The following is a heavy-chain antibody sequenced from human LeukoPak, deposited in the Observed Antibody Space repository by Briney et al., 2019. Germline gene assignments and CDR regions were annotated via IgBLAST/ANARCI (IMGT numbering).Heavy chain of an antibody. CDR1: GFTFSSYA. Sequence: GGSLRLSCAASGFTFSSYAMSWVPHAPGKGLEWVSAISGSCGSTYYADSVKGRFTISRDNSKNTLYLQMNSLRAEDAAVYYCAKDEDTAIDYWGQGTLVTVSS. V-gene: IGHV3-23*01. CDR3: AKDEDTAIDY. D-gene: IGHD5-18*01. J-gene: IGHJ4*02. CDR2: ISGSCGST.